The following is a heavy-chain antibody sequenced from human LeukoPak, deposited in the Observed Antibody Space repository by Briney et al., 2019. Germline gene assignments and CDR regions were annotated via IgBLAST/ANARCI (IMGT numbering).Heavy chain of an antibody. Sequence: SETLSLTCAVYGGSFSGYYWSWIRQPPGKGREWIGEINHSGSTNYNPSLKSRVTISVDTSKNQFSLKLSSVTAADTAVYYCAREDRYGGIAVAGYYFDYWGQGTLVTVSS. J-gene: IGHJ4*02. CDR3: AREDRYGGIAVAGYYFDY. CDR2: INHSGST. CDR1: GGSFSGYY. V-gene: IGHV4-34*01. D-gene: IGHD6-19*01.